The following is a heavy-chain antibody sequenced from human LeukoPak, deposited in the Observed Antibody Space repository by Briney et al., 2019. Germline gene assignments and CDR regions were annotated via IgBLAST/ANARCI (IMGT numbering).Heavy chain of an antibody. CDR3: ARGLAAAGYYYYGMDV. CDR1: GFTFSSYW. D-gene: IGHD6-13*01. J-gene: IGHJ6*02. Sequence: GGSLRLSCAASGFTFSSYWMSWVRQAPGKGLEWVAKIKQDGSEKNYVDSVKGRFTISRDNAKNSLYLQMNSLRAEDTAVYYCARGLAAAGYYYYGMDVWGQGTTVTVS. CDR2: IKQDGSEK. V-gene: IGHV3-7*01.